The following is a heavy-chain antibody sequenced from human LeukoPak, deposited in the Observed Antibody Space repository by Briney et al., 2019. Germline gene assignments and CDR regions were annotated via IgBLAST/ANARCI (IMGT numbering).Heavy chain of an antibody. CDR2: IYYSEGT. CDR1: GGSISSSSYY. V-gene: IGHV4-39*07. J-gene: IGHJ4*02. D-gene: IGHD2-15*01. CDR3: ARDRYCSGRSCYGPPDY. Sequence: SETLSLTCTVSGGSISSSSYYWGWIRQPPGKGLEWIGSIYYSEGTCYNPSLKSRVTISIDTSKHQFSLKLNSVTAADTAVYYCARDRYCSGRSCYGPPDYWGQGVLVTVSS.